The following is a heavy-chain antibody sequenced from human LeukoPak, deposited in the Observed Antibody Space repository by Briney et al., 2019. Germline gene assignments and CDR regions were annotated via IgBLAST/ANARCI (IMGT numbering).Heavy chain of an antibody. D-gene: IGHD3-22*01. J-gene: IGHJ4*02. CDR2: ISGSGGST. CDR3: AKDLYYHDSSGYCDY. Sequence: GASLRLSCAASGFTFSSYAMSWVRQAPGKGLEWVSAISGSGGSTYYADSVKGRFTISRDNSKNTLYLQMNSLRAEDTAVYYCAKDLYYHDSSGYCDYWGQGTLVTVSS. CDR1: GFTFSSYA. V-gene: IGHV3-23*01.